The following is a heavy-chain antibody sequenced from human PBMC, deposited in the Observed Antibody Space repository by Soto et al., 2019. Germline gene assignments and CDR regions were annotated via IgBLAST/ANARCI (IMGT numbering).Heavy chain of an antibody. CDR1: GGTFSSYA. Sequence: SVKVSCKASGGTFSSYAISWVRQAPGPGLEWMGGIIPIFGTANYAQKFLDRVTITADKSTSTAYMELSSLRSEDTAVYYCASVYSSSWYSYYYYYGMGVWGQGTTVTVSS. D-gene: IGHD6-13*01. V-gene: IGHV1-69*06. CDR3: ASVYSSSWYSYYYYYGMGV. CDR2: IIPIFGTA. J-gene: IGHJ6*02.